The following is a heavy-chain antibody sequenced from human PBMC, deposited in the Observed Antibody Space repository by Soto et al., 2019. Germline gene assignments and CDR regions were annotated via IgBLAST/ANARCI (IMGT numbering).Heavy chain of an antibody. V-gene: IGHV1-18*01. CDR3: ARARPITMVRGYYMDV. D-gene: IGHD3-10*01. CDR1: GYTFTSYG. J-gene: IGHJ6*03. Sequence: ASVKVSCKASGYTFTSYGISWVRQAPGQGLEWMGWISAYNGNTNYAQKLQGRVTMTTDTSTSTAYMELRSLRSDDTAVYYCARARPITMVRGYYMDVWGKGTTVTVSS. CDR2: ISAYNGNT.